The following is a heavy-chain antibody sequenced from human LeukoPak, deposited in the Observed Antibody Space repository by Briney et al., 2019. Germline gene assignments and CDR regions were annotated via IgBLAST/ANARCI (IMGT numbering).Heavy chain of an antibody. CDR2: INPNSGGT. D-gene: IGHD3-16*02. CDR3: ASVRRDYVWRSYRPEFY. J-gene: IGHJ4*02. Sequence: ASVKVSCKASGYTFTGYYMHWVRQAPGQGLEWMGWINPNSGGTNYAQKFQGRVTMTRDTSISTAYMELSRLRSDDTAVYYCASVRRDYVWRSYRPEFYWGQGTLVTVSS. CDR1: GYTFTGYY. V-gene: IGHV1-2*02.